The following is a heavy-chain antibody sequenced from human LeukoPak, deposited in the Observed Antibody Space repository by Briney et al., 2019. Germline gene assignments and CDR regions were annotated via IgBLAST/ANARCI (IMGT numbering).Heavy chain of an antibody. CDR2: ISAYNGNT. D-gene: IGHD2-15*01. V-gene: IGHV1-18*01. CDR1: GYTFTSYG. Sequence: GASVKVSCKASGYTFTSYGISWVRQAPGQGLEWMGWISAYNGNTNYAQKLQGRVTMTTDTSTSTAYMELRSLRSDDTAVYYCATFTPTVVVVAATRDNWFDPWGQGTLVTVSS. J-gene: IGHJ5*02. CDR3: ATFTPTVVVVAATRDNWFDP.